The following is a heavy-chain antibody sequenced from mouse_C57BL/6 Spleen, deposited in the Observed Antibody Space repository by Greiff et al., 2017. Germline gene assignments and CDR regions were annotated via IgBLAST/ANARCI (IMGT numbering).Heavy chain of an antibody. D-gene: IGHD3-2*02. CDR2: IRSKSNNYAT. J-gene: IGHJ2*01. CDR3: VRQLRGYVDY. Sequence: EVQLVESGGGLVQPTGSLKLSCAASGFSFNTYAMNWVRQAPGKGLEWVARIRSKSNNYATYYADSVKDRFTISRDDSESMLYLQMNNLKTEDTAMYYCVRQLRGYVDYRGQGTTLTVSS. CDR1: GFSFNTYA. V-gene: IGHV10-1*01.